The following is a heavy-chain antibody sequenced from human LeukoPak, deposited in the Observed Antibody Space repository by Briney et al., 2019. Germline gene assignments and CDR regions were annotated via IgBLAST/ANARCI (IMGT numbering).Heavy chain of an antibody. CDR1: GFTFSSYS. Sequence: GGSLRLSCAASGFTFSSYSMNWVRQAPGKGLEWVSSISSSSSYIYYADSVKGRFTISRDNAKNSLYLQMNSLRAEDTAVYYCARGPFIGSGYYYGGVDYWGQGTLVTVSS. J-gene: IGHJ4*02. CDR2: ISSSSSYI. CDR3: ARGPFIGSGYYYGGVDY. V-gene: IGHV3-21*01. D-gene: IGHD3-22*01.